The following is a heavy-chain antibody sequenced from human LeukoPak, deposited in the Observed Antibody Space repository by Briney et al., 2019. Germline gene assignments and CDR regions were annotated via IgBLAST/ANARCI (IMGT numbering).Heavy chain of an antibody. J-gene: IGHJ5*02. CDR1: GLTFSTCN. V-gene: IGHV3-48*04. CDR2: ISSSNSI. CDR3: ARDYFDSSASA. D-gene: IGHD3-22*01. Sequence: GGSLRLSCAASGLTFSTCNMNWVRQAPGKGLEWISYISSSNSIYYADSVKGRFTISRDNALNSLYLQMNSLRAEDTAVYYFARDYFDSSASAWGQGTLVTVSS.